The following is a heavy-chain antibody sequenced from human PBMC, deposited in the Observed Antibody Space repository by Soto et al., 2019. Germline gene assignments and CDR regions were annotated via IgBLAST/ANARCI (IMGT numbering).Heavy chain of an antibody. Sequence: ASVKVSCKASGYTFTGYYMHWVRQAPGQGLEWMGGIIPIFGTANYAQKFQGRVTITADESTSTAYMELSSLRSEDTAVYYCAREGYYDSSGSSPDYWGQGTLVTVSS. J-gene: IGHJ4*02. CDR2: IIPIFGTA. D-gene: IGHD3-22*01. V-gene: IGHV1-69*13. CDR3: AREGYYDSSGSSPDY. CDR1: GYTFTGYY.